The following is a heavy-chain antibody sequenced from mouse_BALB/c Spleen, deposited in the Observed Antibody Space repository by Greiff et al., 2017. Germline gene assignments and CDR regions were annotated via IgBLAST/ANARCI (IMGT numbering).Heavy chain of an antibody. Sequence: EVKVVESGGGLVKPGGSLKLSCAASGFTFSDYYMYWVRQTPEKRLEWVATISDGGSYTYYPDSVKGRFTISRDNAKNNLYLQMSSLKSEDTAMYYCARGRYSFDYWGQGTTLTVSS. CDR2: ISDGGSYT. CDR1: GFTFSDYY. V-gene: IGHV5-4*02. D-gene: IGHD2-12*01. CDR3: ARGRYSFDY. J-gene: IGHJ2*01.